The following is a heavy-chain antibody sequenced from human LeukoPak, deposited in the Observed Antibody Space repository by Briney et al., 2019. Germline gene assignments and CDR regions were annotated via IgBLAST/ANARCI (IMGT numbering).Heavy chain of an antibody. CDR1: GYSISSGHY. D-gene: IGHD1-1*01. Sequence: SETLSLTCAVSGYSISSGHYWGWIRPPPGKGLEWIGSIYHSGSTYFNPSLKSRVTISVDTSKNQFSLTLSSVTAADTAVYFCARVSGSGTALDAFDIWGQGTMVIVSS. J-gene: IGHJ3*02. CDR2: IYHSGST. V-gene: IGHV4-38-2*01. CDR3: ARVSGSGTALDAFDI.